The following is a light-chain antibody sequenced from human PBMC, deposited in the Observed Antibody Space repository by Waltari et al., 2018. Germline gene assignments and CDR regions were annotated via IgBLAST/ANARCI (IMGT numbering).Light chain of an antibody. CDR3: QLWVLPPAHGMYT. CDR1: QSVSSSH. CDR2: GGS. V-gene: IGKV3-20*01. Sequence: IVLTQSPGTLSLSPGERATLSCRASQSVSSSHLTWYQQEPGQAPRLLIYGGSIRATGIPDRFIGSGSGTDFTLTISRLEPEDFAFYYCQLWVLPPAHGMYTFGQGTNVEIK. J-gene: IGKJ2*01.